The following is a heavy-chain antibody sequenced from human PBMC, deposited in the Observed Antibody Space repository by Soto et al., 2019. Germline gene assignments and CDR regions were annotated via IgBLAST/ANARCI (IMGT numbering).Heavy chain of an antibody. D-gene: IGHD6-19*01. V-gene: IGHV4-34*01. CDR1: GGSFSGYY. CDR2: INHSGST. Sequence: SETLSLTCAVYGGSFSGYYWSWIRQPPGKGLEWIGEINHSGSTYYNPSLKSRVTISVDTSKNQFSLKLSSVTAADTAVYYCAGGYSSGWFPAHYWGQGTLVTVSS. J-gene: IGHJ4*02. CDR3: AGGYSSGWFPAHY.